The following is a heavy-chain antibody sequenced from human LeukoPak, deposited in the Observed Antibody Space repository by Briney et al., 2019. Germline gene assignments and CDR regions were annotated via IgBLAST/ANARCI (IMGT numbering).Heavy chain of an antibody. V-gene: IGHV3-7*01. CDR3: AGEGYSTRGEYYRGTFDI. J-gene: IGHJ3*02. CDR2: IKQDGSEK. CDR1: GFTFSSYG. D-gene: IGHD2-8*02. Sequence: PGGSLRLSCAASGFTFSSYGMYWVRQAPGKGLEWVANIKQDGSEKYYVDSVKGRFTISRDNAKNSLFMQMNSLRAEDTAVYYCAGEGYSTRGEYYRGTFDIWGQGTMVTVSS.